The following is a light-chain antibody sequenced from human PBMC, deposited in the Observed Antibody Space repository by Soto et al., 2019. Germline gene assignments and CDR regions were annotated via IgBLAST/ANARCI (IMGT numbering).Light chain of an antibody. CDR2: EVT. CDR1: SSDVGAHNC. CDR3: ASCAGSTYWV. V-gene: IGLV2-8*01. Sequence: QSALTQPPSASGSPGQSVTMSCTGTSSDVGAHNCVSWYQQHPGKAPKLIIYEVTKRPSGVPDRFSGSKSGNTASLTVSGLRTEDEAEYHCASCAGSTYWVFGGGTKLTVL. J-gene: IGLJ3*02.